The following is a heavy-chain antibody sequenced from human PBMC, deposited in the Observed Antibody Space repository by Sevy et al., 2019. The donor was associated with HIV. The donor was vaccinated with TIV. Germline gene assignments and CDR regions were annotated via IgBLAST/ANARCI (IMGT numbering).Heavy chain of an antibody. CDR3: AILGVHCVSTNCYGMRSLSFDF. CDR1: GFTFSSFA. J-gene: IGHJ4*02. CDR2: ISYDGSSK. Sequence: GGSLRLSCAASGFTFSSFAMHWVRQAPGKGLEWVAVISYDGSSKYYPDSVKGRFTISRDNAKNTLYLQMNRLGPEDTAVYFCAILGVHCVSTNCYGMRSLSFDFWGQGTLVTVSS. V-gene: IGHV3-30-3*01. D-gene: IGHD2-2*01.